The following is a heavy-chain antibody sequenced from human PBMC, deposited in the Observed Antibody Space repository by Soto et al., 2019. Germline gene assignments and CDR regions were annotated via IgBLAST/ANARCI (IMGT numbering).Heavy chain of an antibody. CDR3: TKDVDRDYFHH. J-gene: IGHJ1*01. V-gene: IGHV3-23*01. D-gene: IGHD2-21*01. CDR2: ISASDGDA. Sequence: PGGSLRLSCAASGVTFSTYDMSWVRQTPEKGLEWVSGISASDGDAYYADPVKGRFTLSRDNSENTLYLQMDSLRVDDTAVYYCTKDVDRDYFHHWGQGTLVTVSS. CDR1: GVTFSTYD.